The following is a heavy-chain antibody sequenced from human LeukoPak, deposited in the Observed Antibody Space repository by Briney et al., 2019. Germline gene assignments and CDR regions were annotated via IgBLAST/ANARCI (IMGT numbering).Heavy chain of an antibody. J-gene: IGHJ5*02. CDR3: AKEPREYCSSTSCPNWIDA. CDR2: ISASGGTT. V-gene: IGHV3-23*01. CDR1: GFTFSIYA. Sequence: GGSLRLSCAASGFTFSIYAMSWVRQAPGKGLEWVPAISASGGTTYYADSVKGRFTISRDNSKNTLYLQASSLRAEDTAVYYCAKEPREYCSSTSCPNWIDAWGQGTLVTVSS. D-gene: IGHD2-2*01.